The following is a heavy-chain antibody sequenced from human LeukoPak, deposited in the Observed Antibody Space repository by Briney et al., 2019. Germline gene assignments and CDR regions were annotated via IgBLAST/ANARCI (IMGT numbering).Heavy chain of an antibody. CDR3: ATVIPRYSGSSVGAFDI. J-gene: IGHJ3*02. D-gene: IGHD1-26*01. Sequence: GGSLRLSCAASGFTFSSYAMSWVRQAPGKGLEWVSGISGSGSSTYYADSVRGRFTISRDNSKNTLYLEMNSLRAEDTTVYYCATVIPRYSGSSVGAFDIWGQGTMVIVSS. V-gene: IGHV3-23*01. CDR2: ISGSGSST. CDR1: GFTFSSYA.